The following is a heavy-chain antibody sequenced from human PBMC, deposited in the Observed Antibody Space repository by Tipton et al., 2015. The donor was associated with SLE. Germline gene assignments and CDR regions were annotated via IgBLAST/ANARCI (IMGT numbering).Heavy chain of an antibody. V-gene: IGHV4-39*07. Sequence: TLSLTCTVSGGSISSSSYYWGWIRQPPGKGLEWVGSIYHSGSTHYNPSRKRRVTISVDTSKNQFSLKLNSVIAADTAVYFCAREVGPYDFWMDTISGFDYWGQGTLVTVSS. D-gene: IGHD3-3*01. J-gene: IGHJ4*02. CDR2: IYHSGST. CDR1: GGSISSSSYY. CDR3: AREVGPYDFWMDTISGFDY.